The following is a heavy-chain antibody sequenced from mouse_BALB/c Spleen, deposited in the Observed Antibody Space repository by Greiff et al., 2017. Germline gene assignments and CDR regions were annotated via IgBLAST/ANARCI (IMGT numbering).Heavy chain of an antibody. CDR3: ARERSGGSGDY. CDR2: ISDGGSYT. J-gene: IGHJ2*01. V-gene: IGHV5-4*02. Sequence: EVKVEESGGGLVKPGGSLKLSCAASGFTFSDYYMYWVRQTPEKRLEWVATISDGGSYTYDPDSVKGRFTISRDNAKNNLYLQMSSLKSEDTAMYYGARERSGGSGDYWGQGTTLTVSS. D-gene: IGHD1-3*01. CDR1: GFTFSDYY.